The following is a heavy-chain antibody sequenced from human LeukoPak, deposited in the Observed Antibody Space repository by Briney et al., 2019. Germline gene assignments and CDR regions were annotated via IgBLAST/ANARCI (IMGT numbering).Heavy chain of an antibody. CDR3: ARAVVYGGNRDLYYYGMDV. CDR1: GFTFSSYS. D-gene: IGHD4-23*01. V-gene: IGHV3-21*01. J-gene: IGHJ6*02. CDR2: ISSSSSYI. Sequence: GGSLRLSCGASGFTFSSYSMNWVRQAPGKGLEWVSSISSSSSYIYYADSVKGRFTISRDNAKNSLYLQMNSLRAEDTAVYYCARAVVYGGNRDLYYYGMDVWGQGTTVTVSS.